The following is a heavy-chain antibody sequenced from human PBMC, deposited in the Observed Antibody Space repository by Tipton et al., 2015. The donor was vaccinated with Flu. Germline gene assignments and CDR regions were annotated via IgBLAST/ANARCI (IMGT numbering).Heavy chain of an antibody. CDR3: ARYGVQTIREYYFNYGMDV. CDR2: IYYSGST. Sequence: TLSLTCTVSGGSISSGGYYWSWIRQHPEKGLEWIGYIYYSGSTYYNPSLNSRISISVDTSKNQFSLKLSSVTAADTAIYYCARYGVQTIREYYFNYGMDVWGQGTTVTVSS. D-gene: IGHD1-1*01. J-gene: IGHJ6*02. CDR1: GGSISSGGYY. V-gene: IGHV4-31*03.